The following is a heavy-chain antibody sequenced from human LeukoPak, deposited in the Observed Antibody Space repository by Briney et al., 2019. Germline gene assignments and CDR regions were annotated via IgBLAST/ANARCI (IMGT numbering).Heavy chain of an antibody. CDR3: ARDRGCSGGSCYPYYYYYGMDV. J-gene: IGHJ6*02. CDR2: IYYSGST. D-gene: IGHD2-15*01. Sequence: SETLCLTCTVPGGSISSGGYYWSWIRQHPGKGLEWIGYIYYSGSTYYNPSHKSRVTISVDTSKNQFYLKLSSVTAADTAVYYCARDRGCSGGSCYPYYYYYGMDVWGQGTTVTVSS. CDR1: GGSISSGGYY. V-gene: IGHV4-31*03.